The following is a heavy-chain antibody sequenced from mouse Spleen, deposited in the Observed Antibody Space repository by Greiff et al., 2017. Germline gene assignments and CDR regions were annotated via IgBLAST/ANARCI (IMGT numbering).Heavy chain of an antibody. Sequence: EVQLVESEGGLVQPGSSMKLSCTASGFTFSDYYMAWVRQVPEKGLEWVANINYDGSSTYYLDSLKSRFIISRDNAKNILYLQMSSLKSEDTATYYCARAAYYYGSRNFDYWGQGTTLTVSS. J-gene: IGHJ2*01. V-gene: IGHV5-16*01. D-gene: IGHD1-1*01. CDR2: INYDGSST. CDR3: ARAAYYYGSRNFDY. CDR1: GFTFSDYY.